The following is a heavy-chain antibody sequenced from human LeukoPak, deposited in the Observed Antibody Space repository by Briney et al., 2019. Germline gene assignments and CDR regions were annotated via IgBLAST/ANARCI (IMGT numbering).Heavy chain of an antibody. Sequence: SETLSLTCAVSGCSISSGYYWGWSRQPPGKGLEWWGGIYHSGGTYYNPSLKSRGTISVDTSKNQFSLKLSSVTPADTAVHYCPRLGGLRAFDIWGQGTMVTVSS. V-gene: IGHV4-38-2*01. J-gene: IGHJ3*02. CDR2: IYHSGGT. CDR3: PRLGGLRAFDI. D-gene: IGHD5-12*01. CDR1: GCSISSGYY.